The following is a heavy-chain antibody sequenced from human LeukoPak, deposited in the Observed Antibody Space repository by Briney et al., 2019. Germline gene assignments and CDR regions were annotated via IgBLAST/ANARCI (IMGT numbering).Heavy chain of an antibody. Sequence: GESLRISCKGSGYSYTNYWISWVRQMLGKGLEWMGRIDPSDSYINHSPSFQGHVSISADKSVSTAYLQWSSLKASDSAMYYCARQPRGTVVFDYWGQGTLVTVSS. D-gene: IGHD4-23*01. V-gene: IGHV5-10-1*01. CDR2: IDPSDSYI. CDR3: ARQPRGTVVFDY. J-gene: IGHJ4*02. CDR1: GYSYTNYW.